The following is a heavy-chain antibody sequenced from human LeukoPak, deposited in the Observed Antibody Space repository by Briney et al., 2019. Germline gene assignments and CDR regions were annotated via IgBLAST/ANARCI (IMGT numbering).Heavy chain of an antibody. CDR2: IYHSGST. Sequence: PSQTLSLTCAVSGGSISSGGYSWSWIRPPPGKGLEWLGYIYHSGSTYYNPSLKSRVTISVDRSKNQFSLKLSSVTAADTAVYYCASFHPMVRVFDYWGQGTLVTVSS. D-gene: IGHD3-10*01. V-gene: IGHV4-30-2*01. J-gene: IGHJ4*02. CDR1: GGSISSGGYS. CDR3: ASFHPMVRVFDY.